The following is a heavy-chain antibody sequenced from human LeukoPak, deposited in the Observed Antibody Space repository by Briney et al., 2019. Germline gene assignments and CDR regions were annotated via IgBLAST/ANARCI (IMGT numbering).Heavy chain of an antibody. CDR2: ISGSGGST. J-gene: IGHJ4*02. CDR3: ARAPVNYDFWSGYYYFDY. Sequence: SGRSLRLSCAASGFTFSSYAMSWVRQAPGKGLEWASAISGSGGSTYYADSVKGRFTISRDDSKNTLYLQMNSLRAEDTAVYYCARAPVNYDFWSGYYYFDYWGQGTLVTVSS. V-gene: IGHV3-23*01. CDR1: GFTFSSYA. D-gene: IGHD3-3*01.